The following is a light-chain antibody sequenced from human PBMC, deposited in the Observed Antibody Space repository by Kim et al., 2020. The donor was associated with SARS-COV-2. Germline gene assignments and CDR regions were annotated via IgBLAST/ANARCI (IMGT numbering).Light chain of an antibody. J-gene: IGLJ2*01. CDR3: QSYDNNLRGAI. CDR1: SSNIGAGYD. Sequence: QSVLTQPPSVSGAPGQRVTISCTGSSSNIGAGYDVHWYQQVPGTAPKVVMSGDTQRPLGVPDRFSGSKSGTSASLAITGLQAEDEADYFCQSYDNNLRGAIFGGGTQLTVL. V-gene: IGLV1-40*01. CDR2: GDT.